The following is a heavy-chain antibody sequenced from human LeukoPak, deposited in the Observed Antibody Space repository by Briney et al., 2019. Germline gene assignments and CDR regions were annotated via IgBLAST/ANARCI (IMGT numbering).Heavy chain of an antibody. Sequence: GGSLRLSCAASGFTFSSYSMNWVRQAPGKGLEWVSCISSSSSTIYYADSVKGRFTISRDNAKNSLYLQMNSLRAEDTAVYYCARGTWFDYWGQGTLVTVSS. J-gene: IGHJ4*02. CDR2: ISSSSSTI. V-gene: IGHV3-48*01. CDR3: ARGTWFDY. CDR1: GFTFSSYS.